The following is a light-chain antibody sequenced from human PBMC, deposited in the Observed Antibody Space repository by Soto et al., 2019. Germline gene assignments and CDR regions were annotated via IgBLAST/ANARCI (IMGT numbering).Light chain of an antibody. Sequence: SSELTQPPSVSVAPGKTARITCGGNKIGSKSGHWYQQKPGQAPVLVIYYDSDRPSGIPERFSGSNSGNTATLTISRVEAGDEADYYCQVWDSSSDHVVFGGGTKVTVL. CDR1: KIGSKS. CDR3: QVWDSSSDHVV. J-gene: IGLJ2*01. V-gene: IGLV3-21*04. CDR2: YDS.